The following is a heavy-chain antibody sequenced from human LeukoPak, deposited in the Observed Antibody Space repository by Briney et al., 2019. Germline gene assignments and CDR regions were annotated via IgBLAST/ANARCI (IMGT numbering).Heavy chain of an antibody. V-gene: IGHV3-11*01. D-gene: IGHD4-17*01. Sequence: GGSLRLSCAASGFIFNDYYMSWIRQAPGKGLEWLSYISRTGNTIYYRDSVKGRFTISRDNANNLLHLQMDNLRAEDTAVYYCARDLGSSTVTTAGGCWGQGTLVTVSS. CDR1: GFIFNDYY. CDR3: ARDLGSSTVTTAGGC. J-gene: IGHJ4*02. CDR2: ISRTGNTI.